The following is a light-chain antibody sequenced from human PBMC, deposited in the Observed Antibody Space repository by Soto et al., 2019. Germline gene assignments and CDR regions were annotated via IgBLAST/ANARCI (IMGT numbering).Light chain of an antibody. CDR2: DVS. Sequence: QSALTPPASLSGSPGQSIAISCTGTSSDVGGYNYVSWYQQHPGKAPKLILCDVSNRPSGVSDRFSGSKSGNTASLTISGLETEDEADYYCSSYTTTSTYVFGTGTKVTVL. CDR3: SSYTTTSTYV. CDR1: SSDVGGYNY. V-gene: IGLV2-14*01. J-gene: IGLJ1*01.